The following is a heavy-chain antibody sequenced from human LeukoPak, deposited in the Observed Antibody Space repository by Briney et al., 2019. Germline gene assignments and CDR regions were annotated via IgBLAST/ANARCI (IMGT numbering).Heavy chain of an antibody. D-gene: IGHD6-6*01. CDR2: IYYSGST. CDR3: ARSLSIAVDY. Sequence: SETLSLTCTVSGGSISSYYWSWIRQPPGKGLEWIGYIYYSGSTNYNPSLKSRVTISVETSKNQFSLKLSSVTAADTAVYYCARSLSIAVDYWGQGTLVTVSS. J-gene: IGHJ4*02. CDR1: GGSISSYY. V-gene: IGHV4-59*01.